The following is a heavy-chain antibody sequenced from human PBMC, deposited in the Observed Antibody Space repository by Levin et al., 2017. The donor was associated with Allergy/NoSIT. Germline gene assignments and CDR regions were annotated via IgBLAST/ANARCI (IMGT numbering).Heavy chain of an antibody. J-gene: IGHJ4*02. CDR2: INPNSGGT. V-gene: IGHV1-2*06. CDR3: ARGSPNVQWLATYDY. D-gene: IGHD6-19*01. Sequence: GASVKVSCKASGYTFTGYYMHWVRQAPGQGLEWMGRINPNSGGTNYAQKFQGRVTMTRDTSISTAYMELSRLRSDDTAVYYCARGSPNVQWLATYDYWGQGTLVTVSS. CDR1: GYTFTGYY.